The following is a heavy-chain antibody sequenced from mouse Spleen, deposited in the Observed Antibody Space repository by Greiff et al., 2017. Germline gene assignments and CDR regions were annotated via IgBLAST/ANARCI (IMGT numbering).Heavy chain of an antibody. J-gene: IGHJ2*01. CDR3: ARGIYYGYDVYFDY. CDR2: IYPGNGDT. D-gene: IGHD2-2*01. Sequence: QPGAELVKPGASVKMSCKASGYTFTSYNMHWVKQTPGQGLEWIGAIYPGNGDTSYNQKFKGKATLTADKSSSTAYMQLSSLTSEDSAVYYCARGIYYGYDVYFDYWGQGTTLTVSS. V-gene: IGHV1-12*01. CDR1: GYTFTSYN.